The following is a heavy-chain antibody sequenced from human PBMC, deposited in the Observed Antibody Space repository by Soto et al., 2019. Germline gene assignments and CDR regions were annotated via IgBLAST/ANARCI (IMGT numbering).Heavy chain of an antibody. J-gene: IGHJ5*02. D-gene: IGHD3-9*01. CDR1: GFTFSSYA. CDR2: ISGSGGST. Sequence: PGGSLRLSCAASGFTFSSYAMSWVRQAPGKGLEWVSAISGSGGSTYYADSVKGRFTISRDNSKNTLYLQMNSLRAEDTAVYYCATDILTGYYKAHLPWGQGTLVTVSS. CDR3: ATDILTGYYKAHLP. V-gene: IGHV3-23*01.